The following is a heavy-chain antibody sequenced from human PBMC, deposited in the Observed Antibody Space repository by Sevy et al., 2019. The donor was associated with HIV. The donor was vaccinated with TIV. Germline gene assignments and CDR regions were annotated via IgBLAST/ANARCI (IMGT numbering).Heavy chain of an antibody. CDR2: ISWNSGSI. Sequence: GGSLRLSCAASGFTFDDYAMHWVRHAPGKGLEWVSGISWNSGSIGYADSVKGRFTISRDNAKNSLYLQMNSLRAEDTALYYWAKDGWVGCLGYSSSWYYFDYWGQGTLVTVSS. J-gene: IGHJ4*02. CDR1: GFTFDDYA. CDR3: AKDGWVGCLGYSSSWYYFDY. V-gene: IGHV3-9*01. D-gene: IGHD6-13*01.